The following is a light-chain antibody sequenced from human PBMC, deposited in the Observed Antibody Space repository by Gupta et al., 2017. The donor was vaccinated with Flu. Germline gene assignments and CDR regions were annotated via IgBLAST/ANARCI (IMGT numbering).Light chain of an antibody. Sequence: QSVLTQPPSVSEAPRPRVTISCSGSSSNIGNNAVNWYQQLPGKAPKLLIYYDDLRPSGVSDRFSGSKSGTSASLAISGLQAEDEADYYCAAWDDSRNGWVFGGGTKLTVL. V-gene: IGLV1-36*01. J-gene: IGLJ3*02. CDR3: AAWDDSRNGWV. CDR1: SSNIGNNA. CDR2: YDD.